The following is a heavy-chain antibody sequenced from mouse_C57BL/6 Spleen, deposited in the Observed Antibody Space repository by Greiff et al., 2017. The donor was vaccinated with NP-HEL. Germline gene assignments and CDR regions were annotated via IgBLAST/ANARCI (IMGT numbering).Heavy chain of an antibody. Sequence: EVQGVESGGGLVQPGGSLKLSCAASGFTFSDYYMYWVRQTPEKRLEWVAYISNGGGSTYYPDTVKGRFTISRDNAKNTLYLQMSRLKSEDTAMYYCARHLEGAMDYWGQGTSVTVSS. J-gene: IGHJ4*01. V-gene: IGHV5-12*01. CDR3: ARHLEGAMDY. CDR2: ISNGGGST. CDR1: GFTFSDYY. D-gene: IGHD2-10*02.